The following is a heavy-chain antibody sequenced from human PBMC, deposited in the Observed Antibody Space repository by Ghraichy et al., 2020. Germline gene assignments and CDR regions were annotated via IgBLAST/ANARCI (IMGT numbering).Heavy chain of an antibody. CDR1: GGSLSSYY. V-gene: IGHV4-59*08. CDR2: IYYTGTT. Sequence: SQTLSLTCSVSGGSLSSYYWTWIRQPPGKGLEWIGFIYYTGTTNYNPSLKSRVTISVDTSKNQFSLKLTSVTAADTAMYYCARPVSSSWYFAFDIWGQGTMVTVSS. CDR3: ARPVSSSWYFAFDI. D-gene: IGHD6-13*01. J-gene: IGHJ3*02.